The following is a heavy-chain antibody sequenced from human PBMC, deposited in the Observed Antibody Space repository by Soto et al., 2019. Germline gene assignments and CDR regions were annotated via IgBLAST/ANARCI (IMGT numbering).Heavy chain of an antibody. Sequence: SETLSLTCTVAGGSISSYYWRWNRQPPGKGLGWNGYIYNSGGTNINPSLKTRAPIPGDTPKNQFSLSRSSVDAAARAGYYCGSGRAAAGTRWFDAWGQGTLVTVSS. J-gene: IGHJ5*02. CDR3: GSGRAAAGTRWFDA. V-gene: IGHV4-59*01. CDR2: IYNSGGT. D-gene: IGHD6-13*01. CDR1: GGSISSYY.